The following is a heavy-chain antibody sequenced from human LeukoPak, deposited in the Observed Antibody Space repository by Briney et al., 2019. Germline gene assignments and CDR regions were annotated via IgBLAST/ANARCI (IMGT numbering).Heavy chain of an antibody. Sequence: SETLSLTCTVSGGSISSYYWSWIRQPAGKGLEWIGRIYTSGSTNYNPSLKSRVTISVDTSKNQFSLKLSSVTAADTAVYYCARGYIDYAFWSGYPDHGMDVWGQGTTVTVSS. CDR3: ARGYIDYAFWSGYPDHGMDV. J-gene: IGHJ6*02. D-gene: IGHD3-3*01. CDR1: GGSISSYY. CDR2: IYTSGST. V-gene: IGHV4-4*07.